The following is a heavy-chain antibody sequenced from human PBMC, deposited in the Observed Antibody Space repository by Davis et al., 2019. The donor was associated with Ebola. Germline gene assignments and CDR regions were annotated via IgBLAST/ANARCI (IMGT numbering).Heavy chain of an antibody. CDR1: GGSFSGYY. Sequence: MPSETLSLTCAVYGGSFSGYYRSWIRQPPGKGLEWIGEINHSGSTNYNPSLKSRVTISVDTSKNQFSLKLSSVTAADTAVYYCARGVGATTGWFDPWGQGTLVTVSS. D-gene: IGHD1-26*01. CDR3: ARGVGATTGWFDP. J-gene: IGHJ5*02. CDR2: INHSGST. V-gene: IGHV4-34*01.